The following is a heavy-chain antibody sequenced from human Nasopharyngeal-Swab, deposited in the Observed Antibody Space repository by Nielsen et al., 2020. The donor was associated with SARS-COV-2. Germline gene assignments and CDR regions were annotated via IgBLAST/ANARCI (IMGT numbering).Heavy chain of an antibody. CDR1: GFHFSSYA. Sequence: GESLKISCAASGFHFSSYAMSWVRQAPGKGLEWVSDISGSVTTTYYADSVKGRFTISRDNSKNTLYLQMNSLRAEDTAVYYCARDGLDYDFWSAYFMDVWGQGTTVTVSS. CDR3: ARDGLDYDFWSAYFMDV. D-gene: IGHD3-3*01. J-gene: IGHJ6*02. V-gene: IGHV3-23*01. CDR2: ISGSVTTT.